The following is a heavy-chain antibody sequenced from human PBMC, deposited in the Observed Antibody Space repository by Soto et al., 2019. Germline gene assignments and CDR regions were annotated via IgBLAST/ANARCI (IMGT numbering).Heavy chain of an antibody. J-gene: IGHJ6*03. D-gene: IGHD4-17*01. CDR1: GFTFSSYA. CDR2: ISGSGGST. V-gene: IGHV3-23*01. CDR3: AKCGDAPRDYYYYYYMDV. Sequence: EVQLLESGGGLVQPGGSLRLSCAASGFTFSSYAMSWVRQAPGKGLEWVSAISGSGGSTYYADSVKGRFTISRDNSKNTLYRQMNSLRAEDTAVYYCAKCGDAPRDYYYYYYMDVWGKGTTVTVSS.